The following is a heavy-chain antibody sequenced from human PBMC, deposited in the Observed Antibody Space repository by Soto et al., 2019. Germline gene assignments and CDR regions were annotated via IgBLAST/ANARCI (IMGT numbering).Heavy chain of an antibody. D-gene: IGHD3-22*01. CDR2: INPSRGST. V-gene: IGHV1-46*01. CDR3: AREADYDSSGYQPNFDY. Sequence: ASVKVSCKASGYTFTRYYVHWVRQAPGQGLEWMGIINPSRGSTSYAQKFQGRVTMTRDTSTSTVYMELSSLRSEDTAVYYCAREADYDSSGYQPNFDYWGQGTLVTVSS. J-gene: IGHJ4*02. CDR1: GYTFTRYY.